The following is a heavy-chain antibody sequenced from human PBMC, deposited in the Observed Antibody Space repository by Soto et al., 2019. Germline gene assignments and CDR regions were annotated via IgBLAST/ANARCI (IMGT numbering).Heavy chain of an antibody. Sequence: QVHLVQSGAEVKKPGASVKVSCKGSGYTFTSYGITWVRQAPGQGLEWMGWISAHNGNTNYAQKLQGRVTVTRDEYTSTAYMELRSLRSDDTAVYYCARGRYGDYWGQGALVTVYS. D-gene: IGHD1-1*01. V-gene: IGHV1-18*01. CDR3: ARGRYGDY. J-gene: IGHJ4*02. CDR1: GYTFTSYG. CDR2: ISAHNGNT.